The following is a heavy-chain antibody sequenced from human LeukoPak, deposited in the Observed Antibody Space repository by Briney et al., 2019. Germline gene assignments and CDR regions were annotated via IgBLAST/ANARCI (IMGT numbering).Heavy chain of an antibody. D-gene: IGHD3-16*01. CDR1: GFIFEDYG. CDR3: AKVPAHGDDVGGPNWYFDL. V-gene: IGHV3-9*01. J-gene: IGHJ2*01. CDR2: ISWNSGSI. Sequence: GGSLRLSCAASGFIFEDYGMHWVRQAPGKGLEWVSGISWNSGSIGYADSLKGRFTISRDNAKNSLYLQMNSLRAEDTALYYCAKVPAHGDDVGGPNWYFDLWGRGTLVTVSS.